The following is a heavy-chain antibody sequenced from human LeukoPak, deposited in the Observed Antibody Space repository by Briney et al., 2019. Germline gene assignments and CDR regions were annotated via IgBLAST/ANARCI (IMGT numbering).Heavy chain of an antibody. Sequence: GGSLRLSCAASGFTSFSMNWGRQAPGKGLEWVSSITGSGSTTYYTDSVNGRCIISRDVSKNTLYLQMNGLRAEDTGAYYCEKDFTSWFTGGFDYWGQGTLVTVSS. D-gene: IGHD3-10*01. CDR2: ITGSGSTT. CDR3: EKDFTSWFTGGFDY. CDR1: GFTSFS. V-gene: IGHV3-23*01. J-gene: IGHJ4*02.